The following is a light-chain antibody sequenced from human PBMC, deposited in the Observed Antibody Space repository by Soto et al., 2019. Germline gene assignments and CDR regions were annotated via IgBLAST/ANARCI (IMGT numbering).Light chain of an antibody. CDR3: QQYNSYSRT. Sequence: DIQMTQSPSSLSASVGARVTITCRASQSISSYLNWYQQKPGKAPKLLIYAASSLQSGVPSRFSGSGSGTDLTITISSLQPDDCETYYCQQYNSYSRTFGPGTRLEIK. J-gene: IGKJ5*01. CDR2: AAS. CDR1: QSISSY. V-gene: IGKV1-39*01.